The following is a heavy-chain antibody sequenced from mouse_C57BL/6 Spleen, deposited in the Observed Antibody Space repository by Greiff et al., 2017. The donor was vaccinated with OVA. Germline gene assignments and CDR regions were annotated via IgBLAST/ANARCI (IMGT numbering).Heavy chain of an antibody. J-gene: IGHJ2*01. V-gene: IGHV3-6*01. Sequence: ESGPGLVKPSQSLSLTCSVTGYSITSGYYWNWIRQFPGNKLEWMGYISYDGSNNYNPSLKNRISITRDTSKNQFFLKLNSVTTEDTATYYCARLYYDYEDYWGQGTTLTVSS. CDR3: ARLYYDYEDY. D-gene: IGHD2-4*01. CDR1: GYSITSGYY. CDR2: ISYDGSN.